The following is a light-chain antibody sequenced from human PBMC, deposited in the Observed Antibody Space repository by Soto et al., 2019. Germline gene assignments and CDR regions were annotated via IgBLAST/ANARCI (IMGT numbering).Light chain of an antibody. CDR2: GVS. CDR1: SRDVGGYNF. Sequence: QSALTQPASVSGSPGQSITISCTGTSRDVGGYNFVSWYQQYPGKAPILIIYGVSKRPAGVSNRFSGSKSGNTVYLTISGLQADDEAVYYCNSYAGTSYVFGTGTKLTAL. J-gene: IGLJ1*01. V-gene: IGLV2-14*01. CDR3: NSYAGTSYV.